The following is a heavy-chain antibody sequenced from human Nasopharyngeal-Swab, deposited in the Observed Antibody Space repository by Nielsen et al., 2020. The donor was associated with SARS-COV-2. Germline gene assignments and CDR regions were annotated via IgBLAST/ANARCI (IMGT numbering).Heavy chain of an antibody. V-gene: IGHV3-30-3*01. CDR2: ISYDGSNK. Sequence: GGSLRLSCAASGFTFSSYAMHWVRQAPGKGLEWVAVISYDGSNKYYADSVKGRFTISRGNSKNTLYLQMNSLRAEDTAVYYCAKSGYYSLSYYYYYYMDVWGKGTTVTVSS. D-gene: IGHD2/OR15-2a*01. J-gene: IGHJ6*03. CDR1: GFTFSSYA. CDR3: AKSGYYSLSYYYYYYMDV.